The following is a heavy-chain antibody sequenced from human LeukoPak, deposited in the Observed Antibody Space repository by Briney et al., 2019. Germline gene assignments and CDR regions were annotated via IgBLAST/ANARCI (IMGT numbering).Heavy chain of an antibody. CDR1: GGSFSGYH. CDR3: ARDGSGSYYGY. CDR2: INHSGST. Sequence: PSETLSLTCAVYGGSFSGYHWSWIRQPPGKGLEWIGEINHSGSTNYNPSLKSRVTISVDTSKNQFSLKLSSVTAADTAVYYCARDGSGSYYGYWGQGTLVTVSS. J-gene: IGHJ4*02. V-gene: IGHV4-34*01. D-gene: IGHD3-10*01.